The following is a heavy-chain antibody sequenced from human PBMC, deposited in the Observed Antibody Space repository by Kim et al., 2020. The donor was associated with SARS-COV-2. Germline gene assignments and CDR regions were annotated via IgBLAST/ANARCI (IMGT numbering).Heavy chain of an antibody. V-gene: IGHV3-9*01. D-gene: IGHD3-9*01. Sequence: LRWLSGIRGNSVIIGCANSVKGRCTMSRDNAKNSLYLQMNNLRAEDTALYYCAKATDFDWLFWPRLDYWCQGTLVTVSS. CDR2: IRGNSVII. CDR3: AKATDFDWLFWPRLDY. J-gene: IGHJ4*02.